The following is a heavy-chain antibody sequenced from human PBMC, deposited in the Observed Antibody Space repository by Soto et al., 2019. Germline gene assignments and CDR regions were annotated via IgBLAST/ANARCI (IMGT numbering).Heavy chain of an antibody. J-gene: IGHJ4*02. V-gene: IGHV3-23*01. CDR2: ISESGGST. CDR1: GFSFSDYA. CDR3: ARGAKGQSRFGELLPDY. D-gene: IGHD3-10*01. Sequence: PGGSLRLSCAASGFSFSDYAMSWVRQAPGKGLEWVSVISESGGSTHYADSVRGRFTISRDNAKNTLYLQMNSLRAEDTAVYYCARGAKGQSRFGELLPDYWGQGTLVTVSS.